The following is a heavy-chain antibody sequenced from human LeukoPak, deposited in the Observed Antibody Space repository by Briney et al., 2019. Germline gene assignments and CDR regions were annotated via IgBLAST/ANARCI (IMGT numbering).Heavy chain of an antibody. D-gene: IGHD3-3*01. CDR1: GVRFSTYW. Sequence: GGSLRLSCAASGVRFSTYWMTWVRQAPGKGLEWVATIKQDGSEKYYVDSVKGRFTVSRDNAKNSLYLEMNSLRAEYTAVYYCARRGYFEFWSGYFQRLEGWFDPWGQGTLVTVSS. J-gene: IGHJ5*02. CDR2: IKQDGSEK. V-gene: IGHV3-7*01. CDR3: ARRGYFEFWSGYFQRLEGWFDP.